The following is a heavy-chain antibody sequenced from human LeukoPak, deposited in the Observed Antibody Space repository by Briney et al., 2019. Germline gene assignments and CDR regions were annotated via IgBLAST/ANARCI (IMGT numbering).Heavy chain of an antibody. CDR2: INHSGST. V-gene: IGHV4-34*01. Sequence: SETLSLTCAVYGGSFSGYYWSWIRQPPGKGLEWIGEINHSGSTNYNPSLKSRVTISVDTSKNQFSLKLSSVTAADTAVYYCARDNNLGYSSRRLNWFDPWGQGTLVTVSS. D-gene: IGHD6-13*01. CDR3: ARDNNLGYSSRRLNWFDP. CDR1: GGSFSGYY. J-gene: IGHJ5*02.